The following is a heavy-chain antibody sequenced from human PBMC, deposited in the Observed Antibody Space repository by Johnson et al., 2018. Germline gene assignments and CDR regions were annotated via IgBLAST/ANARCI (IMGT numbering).Heavy chain of an antibody. V-gene: IGHV3-30*18. CDR2: ISYDGSKK. D-gene: IGHD3-22*01. CDR1: GFTFSSYG. CDR3: AKDRAYYYDSSGYYNAEYVQH. Sequence: QVQLVQSGGGVVQPGRSLRLSCAASGFTFSSYGMHWVRQAPGKGLEWVAVISYDGSKKYYADSVKGRFTISRDNSKNTLNLQMNSLRAEDTAVDYCAKDRAYYYDSSGYYNAEYVQHWGQGTLVTVSS. J-gene: IGHJ1*01.